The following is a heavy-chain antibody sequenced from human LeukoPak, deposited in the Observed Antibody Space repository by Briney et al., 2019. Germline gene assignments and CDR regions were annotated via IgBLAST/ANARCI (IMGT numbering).Heavy chain of an antibody. V-gene: IGHV3-7*03. CDR1: AFTFSNHW. J-gene: IGHJ3*02. Sequence: GGSLRLSCAASAFTFSNHWMNWVRQAPGKGLKWVANIKYDGSEKNYVDSVKGRFTISRDNAQNSLYLQMNSLRAEDTAVYYCVRDYNSLIWGQGTMVMVSS. CDR2: IKYDGSEK. D-gene: IGHD1-14*01. CDR3: VRDYNSLI.